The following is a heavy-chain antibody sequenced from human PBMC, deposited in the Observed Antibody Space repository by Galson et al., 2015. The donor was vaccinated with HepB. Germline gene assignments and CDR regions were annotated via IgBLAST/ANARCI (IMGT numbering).Heavy chain of an antibody. CDR1: GFTFSSYW. V-gene: IGHV3-7*03. CDR3: ASLTTVTYGSYFDY. D-gene: IGHD4-17*01. Sequence: SLRLSCAASGFTFSSYWMSWVRQAPGKGLEWVANIKQDGSEKYYVDSVKGRFTISRDNAKNSLYLQMNSLRAEDTAVYYCASLTTVTYGSYFDYWGQGTLVTVSS. CDR2: IKQDGSEK. J-gene: IGHJ4*02.